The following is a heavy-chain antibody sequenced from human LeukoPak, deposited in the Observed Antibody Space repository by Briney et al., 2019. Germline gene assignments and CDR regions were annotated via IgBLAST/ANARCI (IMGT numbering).Heavy chain of an antibody. CDR3: ARDPGENTYGYDPFDY. Sequence: GGSLRLSCAASGFTFSSYWMHWVRQDPGTGLFWISRMKTDGTSTSYADSVKGRFTISRDNGKSTLYLQMNSLRAEDTAMYYCARDPGENTYGYDPFDYWGQGTLVTVSS. V-gene: IGHV3-74*01. CDR2: MKTDGTST. J-gene: IGHJ4*02. CDR1: GFTFSSYW. D-gene: IGHD5-18*01.